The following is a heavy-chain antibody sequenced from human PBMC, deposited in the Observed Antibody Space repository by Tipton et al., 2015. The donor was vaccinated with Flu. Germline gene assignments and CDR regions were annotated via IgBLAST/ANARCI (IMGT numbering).Heavy chain of an antibody. V-gene: IGHV4-38-2*02. J-gene: IGHJ5*02. CDR3: ARAYGSGVHWFDT. Sequence: LRLSCIVSGYSISSGYYWGWIRQPPGKGLEWIASIYHSGSTYYNPSLKSRVTISVDTSKNQFSLKLSSVTATDTAVYYCARAYGSGVHWFDTWGQGTLVTVSS. D-gene: IGHD3-10*01. CDR2: IYHSGST. CDR1: GYSISSGYY.